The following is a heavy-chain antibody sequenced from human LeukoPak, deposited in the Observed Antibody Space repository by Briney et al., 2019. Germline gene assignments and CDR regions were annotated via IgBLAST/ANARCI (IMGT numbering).Heavy chain of an antibody. CDR3: AKGGLSRAGLDF. J-gene: IGHJ4*02. D-gene: IGHD5/OR15-5a*01. CDR1: GFTFSSYA. CDR2: ISDRDHNT. Sequence: GGSLRLSCAASGFTFSSYAMTWVRQAPRKGLEWVSSISDRDHNTYYADSVKGRFTISRDNSKNTLYLQMNSLRAEDTAVYYCAKGGLSRAGLDFWGQGTLVTVSS. V-gene: IGHV3-23*01.